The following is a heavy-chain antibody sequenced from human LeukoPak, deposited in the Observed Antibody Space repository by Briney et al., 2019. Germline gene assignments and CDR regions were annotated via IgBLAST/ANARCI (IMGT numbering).Heavy chain of an antibody. CDR3: ASLYCGAECYSRY. D-gene: IGHD2-21*01. Sequence: PGGSLRLSCAASGFTFSSYEMDWVRQAPGKGLEWVSYISGSGRTIYYADSVKGRFTISRDNAKSSLYLQMNSLRAEDTAVYYCASLYCGAECYSRYWGQGTLVTVSS. CDR1: GFTFSSYE. V-gene: IGHV3-48*03. J-gene: IGHJ1*01. CDR2: ISGSGRTI.